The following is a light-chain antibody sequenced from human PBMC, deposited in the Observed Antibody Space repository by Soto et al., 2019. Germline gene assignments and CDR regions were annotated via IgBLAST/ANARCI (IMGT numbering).Light chain of an antibody. CDR1: GGDIGAYNY. Sequence: QSVLTQPASVSGSLGQSITLSCTGSGGDIGAYNYVSWYQQHPGKAPKLIIYGVTHRPSGVSSRFSASKSAYTASQTISALQAEDEADYYCSSFTTAYFYVFGPGTKVTVL. J-gene: IGLJ1*01. V-gene: IGLV2-14*01. CDR3: SSFTTAYFYV. CDR2: GVT.